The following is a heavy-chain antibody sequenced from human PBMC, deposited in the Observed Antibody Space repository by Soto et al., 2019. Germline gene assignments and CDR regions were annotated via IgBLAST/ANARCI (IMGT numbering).Heavy chain of an antibody. CDR1: GFTFSDYY. CDR3: ARIIAAAGGRRYFDL. CDR2: INSSSSYK. D-gene: IGHD6-13*01. V-gene: IGHV3-11*05. J-gene: IGHJ2*01. Sequence: QVQLVESGGGLVKPGGSLRLSCAASGFTFSDYYMRWIRQAPGKGLEWISYINSSSSYKNYADSVKGRFTISRDNAKNSLYLQMNSLRAEDTAVYYCARIIAAAGGRRYFDLWGRGTLVTVSS.